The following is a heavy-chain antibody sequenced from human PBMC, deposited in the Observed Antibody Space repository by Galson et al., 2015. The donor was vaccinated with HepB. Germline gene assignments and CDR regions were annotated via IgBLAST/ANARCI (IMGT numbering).Heavy chain of an antibody. CDR2: INAGNGNT. CDR3: ARTRIYYYSYYMDV. D-gene: IGHD2/OR15-2a*01. V-gene: IGHV1-3*01. CDR1: GYTFTSYT. J-gene: IGHJ6*03. Sequence: SAKVSCKASGYTFTSYTLHWVRQAPGQRLEWMGWINAGNGNTKYSQKFQGRVTITRDTSASTAYMELSSLRSEDTAVYYCARTRIYYYSYYMDVWGKGTTVTVSS.